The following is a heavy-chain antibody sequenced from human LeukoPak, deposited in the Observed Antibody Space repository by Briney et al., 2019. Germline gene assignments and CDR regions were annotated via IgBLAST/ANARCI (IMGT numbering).Heavy chain of an antibody. CDR3: AIFQLLDDAFDI. D-gene: IGHD3-10*01. CDR1: GFTFSSYG. CDR2: IRYDGSNK. J-gene: IGHJ3*02. Sequence: GGSLRLSCAASGFTFSSYGMHWVRQAPGKGLEWVAFIRYDGSNKYYADSVKGRFTISRDNSKNTLYLQMNSLRAEDTAVYYCAIFQLLDDAFDIWGQGTMVTVSS. V-gene: IGHV3-30*02.